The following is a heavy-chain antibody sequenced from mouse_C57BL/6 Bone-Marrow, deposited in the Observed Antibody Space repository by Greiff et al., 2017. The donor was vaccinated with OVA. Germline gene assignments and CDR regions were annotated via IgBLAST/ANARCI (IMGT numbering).Heavy chain of an antibody. CDR3: ARSGYRNYGFAY. CDR2: IYPRSGNT. Sequence: QVQLKESGAELARPGASVKLSCKASGYTFTSYGISWVKQRTGQGLEWIGEIYPRSGNTYYNEKFKGKATLTADKSSSTAYMELRSLTSEDSAVYFCARSGYRNYGFAYWGQGTLVTVSA. CDR1: GYTFTSYG. J-gene: IGHJ3*01. D-gene: IGHD2-5*01. V-gene: IGHV1-81*01.